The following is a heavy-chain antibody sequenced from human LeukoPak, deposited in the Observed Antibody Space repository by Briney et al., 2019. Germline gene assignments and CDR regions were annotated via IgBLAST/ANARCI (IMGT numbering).Heavy chain of an antibody. CDR3: ARDDCGGDCYLDY. V-gene: IGHV4-59*01. CDR2: IYYSGST. Sequence: SETLSLTCTVSGSSISSYYWSWIRQPPGKGLEWIGYIYYSGSTNYNPSLKSRVTISVDTSKNQFSLKLSSVTAADTAVYYCARDDCGGDCYLDYWGQGTLVTVSS. D-gene: IGHD2-21*02. CDR1: GSSISSYY. J-gene: IGHJ4*02.